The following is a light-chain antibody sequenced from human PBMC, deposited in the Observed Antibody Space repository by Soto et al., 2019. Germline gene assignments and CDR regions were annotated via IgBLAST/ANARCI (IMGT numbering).Light chain of an antibody. J-gene: IGKJ5*01. V-gene: IGKV3-15*01. CDR2: GAS. Sequence: EILLTQSPGTLSLSPGESATLSCRASQSVSSYLAWYQQKPGQAPRPLIYGASIRATGIPARFSGTGSGTEFTLTISSLQSEDFAVYYCQQYNNWPPGITFGQGTRLEIK. CDR3: QQYNNWPPGIT. CDR1: QSVSSY.